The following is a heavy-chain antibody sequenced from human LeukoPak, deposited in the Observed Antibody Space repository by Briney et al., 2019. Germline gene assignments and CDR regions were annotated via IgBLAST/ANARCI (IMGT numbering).Heavy chain of an antibody. J-gene: IGHJ4*02. CDR2: IYYSGST. V-gene: IGHV4-31*03. CDR1: GGSISSGGYY. Sequence: PSETLSLTCTVSGGSISSGGYYWSWIRQHPGKGLEWIGYIYYSGSTYYNPSLKSRVTISVDTSKNQFSLKLSSVTAADTAVYYCARGAQLWGSARYYFDYWGQGTLVTVSS. D-gene: IGHD5-18*01. CDR3: ARGAQLWGSARYYFDY.